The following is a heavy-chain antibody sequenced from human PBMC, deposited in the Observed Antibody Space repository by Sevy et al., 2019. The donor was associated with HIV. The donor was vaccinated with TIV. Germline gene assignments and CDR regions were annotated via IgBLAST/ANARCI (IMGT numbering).Heavy chain of an antibody. CDR2: INPKTAGT. CDR1: GYTFTGYY. V-gene: IGHV1-2*02. J-gene: IGHJ6*02. D-gene: IGHD2-2*01. CDR3: ASSEGPVPAAGDYYYYGMDV. Sequence: ASVKVSCKASGYTFTGYYMHWVRQAPGQGLEWMGWINPKTAGTNYAQKFQGRVTMTRDTSISTAYMELSRLRSDDTAVYYCASSEGPVPAAGDYYYYGMDVWGQGTTVTVSS.